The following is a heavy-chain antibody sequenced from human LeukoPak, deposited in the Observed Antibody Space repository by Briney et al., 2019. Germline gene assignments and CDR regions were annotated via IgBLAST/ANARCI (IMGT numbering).Heavy chain of an antibody. CDR2: IYYSGST. Sequence: KPSKTLSLTCTVSGGSISSSSYYWGWIRQPPGKGLEWIGSIYYSGSTYYNPSLKSRVTISVDTSKNQFSLKLSSVAAADTAVYYCARAGLFGYSYGYFVYWGQGTLVTVSS. CDR3: ARAGLFGYSYGYFVY. CDR1: GGSISSSSYY. D-gene: IGHD5-18*01. J-gene: IGHJ4*02. V-gene: IGHV4-39*07.